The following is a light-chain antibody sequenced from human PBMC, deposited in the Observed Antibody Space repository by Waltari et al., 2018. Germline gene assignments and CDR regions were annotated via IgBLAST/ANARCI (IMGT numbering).Light chain of an antibody. V-gene: IGLV8-61*01. CDR1: SGSPSTTSY. J-gene: IGLJ3*02. CDR2: KAN. CDR3: ALYMGSGIWV. Sequence: QTVVTREPSLSVSPGGTGTLTCASTSGSPSTTSYATWYQQPPGQAPRTLVYKANARSSGVPDRLSGSILGNTAALTNTGAQADDESDYYCALYMGSGIWVFGGGTRLTVL.